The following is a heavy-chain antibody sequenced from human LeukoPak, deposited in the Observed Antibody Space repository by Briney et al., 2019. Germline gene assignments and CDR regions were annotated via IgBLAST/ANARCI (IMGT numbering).Heavy chain of an antibody. CDR2: ISAYNGNT. V-gene: IGHV1-18*04. D-gene: IGHD2-2*01. CDR1: GYTFTSYG. Sequence: ASVKVSCKASGYTFTSYGISWVRQAPGQGLEWMGWISAYNGNTNYAQKLQGRVTMTTDTSTSTAYMELRSLRSDDTAVYYCARVEKYCSSTSCYGSYFDYWGQGTLVTVSS. CDR3: ARVEKYCSSTSCYGSYFDY. J-gene: IGHJ4*02.